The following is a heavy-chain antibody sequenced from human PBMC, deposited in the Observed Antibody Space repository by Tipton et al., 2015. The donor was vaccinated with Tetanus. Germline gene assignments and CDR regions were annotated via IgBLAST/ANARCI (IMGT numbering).Heavy chain of an antibody. Sequence: TLSLTCAVSGGSINIGPYYWGWIRQPPGKGLEWIASIYYSGSTYYNPSLKGRVTIFVDTSKHHFSLSLSSVTAADTAIYYCARQSQKEFFFDYWGQGALVSVTS. V-gene: IGHV4-39*02. J-gene: IGHJ4*02. CDR1: GGSINIGPYY. CDR2: IYYSGST. CDR3: ARQSQKEFFFDY.